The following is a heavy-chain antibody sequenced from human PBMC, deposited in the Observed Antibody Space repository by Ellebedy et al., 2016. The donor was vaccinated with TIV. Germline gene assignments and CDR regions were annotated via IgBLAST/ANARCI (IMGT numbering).Heavy chain of an antibody. CDR3: VRDGRYCSGSSCYSGAGS. J-gene: IGHJ5*01. CDR1: GFTFSTYW. V-gene: IGHV3-74*01. D-gene: IGHD2-15*01. Sequence: PGGSLRLSCAASGFTFSTYWMHWVRQTPGQGLVWVARINNNGRTINYADSVKGRFTIARDNAKNTLYLEMSSLRVDDTAVYYCVRDGRYCSGSSCYSGAGSWGQGTLVTVSS. CDR2: INNNGRTI.